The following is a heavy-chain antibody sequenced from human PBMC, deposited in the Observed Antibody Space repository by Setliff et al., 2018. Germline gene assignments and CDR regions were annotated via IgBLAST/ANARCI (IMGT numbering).Heavy chain of an antibody. J-gene: IGHJ4*02. CDR3: AGQGPIFGSGLIPGFDQ. CDR1: GFSYSNCW. D-gene: IGHD3-3*01. CDR2: INPHASEK. V-gene: IGHV3-7*03. Sequence: PGGSLRLSCTASGFSYSNCWVSWVRQAPGKGLEWLASINPHASEKYYVDSVKGRFTTSRDNSKNTLSLQMSSLRTEDTAIYFCAGQGPIFGSGLIPGFDQWGQGTMVTVSS.